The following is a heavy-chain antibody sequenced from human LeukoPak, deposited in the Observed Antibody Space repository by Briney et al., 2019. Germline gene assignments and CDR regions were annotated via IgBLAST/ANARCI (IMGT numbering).Heavy chain of an antibody. J-gene: IGHJ4*02. CDR3: VRGGWELDY. V-gene: IGHV3-7*01. Sequence: GGSLRLSCAASGFSVRDFWMAWVRQAPGKGLEWVAHIKEDRTADYYVDSVKGRFSISKDDGKNSPHLQMNSLRVEDTAVYHCVRGGWELDYWGQGTLVTVSS. CDR1: GFSVRDFW. CDR2: IKEDRTAD. D-gene: IGHD1-1*01.